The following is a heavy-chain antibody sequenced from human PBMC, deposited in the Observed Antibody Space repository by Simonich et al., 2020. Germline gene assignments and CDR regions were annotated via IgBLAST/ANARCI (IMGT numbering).Heavy chain of an antibody. J-gene: IGHJ6*02. V-gene: IGHV4-38-2*01. D-gene: IGHD6-13*01. CDR3: ARVGYSNYYYYGMDV. CDR2: IYHSGST. Sequence: QVQLQKSGPGLVKPSETLSLTCAVSGYSISSGYYWGWIRQPPGKGVEWIGSIYHSGSTYYNPSLKSRVTISVDTSKNQFSLKLSSVTAADTAVYYCARVGYSNYYYYGMDVWGQGTTVTVSS. CDR1: GYSISSGYY.